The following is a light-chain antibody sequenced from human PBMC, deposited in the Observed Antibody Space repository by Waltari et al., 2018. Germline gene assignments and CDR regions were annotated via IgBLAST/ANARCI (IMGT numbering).Light chain of an antibody. Sequence: QSALTQPPSASGSPGQSVTISCTGTSSDVGGYNYVSWYQQHPGKAPKLMIYEFSKRPSGVPVRFSGSKSGNTASLTVSGLQAEDEADYYCSSYAGSNAVFGGGTKLTVL. V-gene: IGLV2-8*01. J-gene: IGLJ2*01. CDR1: SSDVGGYNY. CDR3: SSYAGSNAV. CDR2: EFS.